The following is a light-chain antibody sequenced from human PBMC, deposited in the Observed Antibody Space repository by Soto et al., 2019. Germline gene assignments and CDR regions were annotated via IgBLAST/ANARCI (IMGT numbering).Light chain of an antibody. CDR1: SSDVGGYDY. V-gene: IGLV2-14*01. J-gene: IGLJ1*01. CDR3: SSYSISTAYI. Sequence: QSVLTQPASVSGSPGQSITISCTGTSSDVGGYDYVSWYQLHPGKAPKLMVFEVSNRPSGVSYRFSGSKSGNTASLTISGLQAEDEAAYFCSSYSISTAYIFGNGTKVTVL. CDR2: EVS.